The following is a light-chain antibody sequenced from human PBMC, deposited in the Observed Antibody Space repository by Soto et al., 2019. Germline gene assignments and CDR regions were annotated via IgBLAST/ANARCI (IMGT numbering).Light chain of an antibody. CDR2: GNS. CDR3: QSYDSSLGGSV. CDR1: SSNIGAGYD. Sequence: SVLAQPPSVSGAPGQRVTISCTGSSSNIGAGYDVHWYQQLPGTAPKLLIYGNSNRPSGVPDRFSGSKSGTSASLAITGLRAEDEADYYCQSYDSSLGGSVFGGGTQLTVL. V-gene: IGLV1-40*01. J-gene: IGLJ2*01.